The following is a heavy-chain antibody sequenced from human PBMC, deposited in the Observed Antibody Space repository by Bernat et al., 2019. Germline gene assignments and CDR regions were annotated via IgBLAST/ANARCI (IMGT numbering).Heavy chain of an antibody. J-gene: IGHJ6*03. V-gene: IGHV1-69*01. CDR3: ALLGAGRSTRPSSIYMDV. D-gene: IGHD6-19*01. Sequence: QVQLVQSGAEVKKPGSSVKVSCKASGGTFSSYAISWVRQAPGQGLEWMGGIIPIFGTANYAQKFQGRVTITADESTSTAYMELSSLRSEDTAVYYWALLGAGRSTRPSSIYMDVWGKGTTVTVSS. CDR1: GGTFSSYA. CDR2: IIPIFGTA.